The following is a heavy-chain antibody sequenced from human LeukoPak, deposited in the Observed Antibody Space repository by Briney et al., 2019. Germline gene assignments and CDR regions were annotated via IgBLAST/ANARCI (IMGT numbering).Heavy chain of an antibody. J-gene: IGHJ4*02. CDR1: GYTFTGYY. V-gene: IGHV1-2*02. CDR3: ARDLSDILTGYGY. Sequence: ASVKVSCKASGYTFTGYYMHWVRQAPGQGLEWMGWINPNSGGTNYAQKFQGRVTMTRGTSISTAYMELSRLRSDDTAVYYCARDLSDILTGYGYWGQGTLVTVSS. D-gene: IGHD3-9*01. CDR2: INPNSGGT.